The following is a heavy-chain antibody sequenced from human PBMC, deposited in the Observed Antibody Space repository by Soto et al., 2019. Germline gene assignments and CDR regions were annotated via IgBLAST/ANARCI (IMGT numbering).Heavy chain of an antibody. CDR3: ARYSGSYQNWFDP. CDR1: GGSISSYY. V-gene: IGHV4-59*01. J-gene: IGHJ5*02. Sequence: PSETLSLTCTVSGGSISSYYWSWIRQPPGKGLEWIGYIYYSGSTNYNPSLKSRVTISVDTSKNQFSLKLSSVTAADTAVYYCARYSGSYQNWFDPWGQGTLVTVSS. CDR2: IYYSGST. D-gene: IGHD1-26*01.